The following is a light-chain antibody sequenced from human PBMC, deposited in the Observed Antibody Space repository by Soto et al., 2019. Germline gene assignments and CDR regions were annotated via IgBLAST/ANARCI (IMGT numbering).Light chain of an antibody. V-gene: IGLV2-8*01. J-gene: IGLJ2*01. CDR1: SSDVGGYDY. CDR3: NSYAGSNNYVI. Sequence: QSALTQPPSASGSPGQSVTISCTGTSSDVGGYDYVSWYQQHPGKAPKLIIYEVIKRPSGVLDRFSGSKSGNTASLTVSGLQAEDEADYYCNSYAGSNNYVIFGGGTKLTVL. CDR2: EVI.